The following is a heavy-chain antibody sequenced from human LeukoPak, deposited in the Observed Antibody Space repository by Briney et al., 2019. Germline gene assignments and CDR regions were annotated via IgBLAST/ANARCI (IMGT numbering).Heavy chain of an antibody. CDR1: NGSFSGYY. CDR2: INHSGST. Sequence: SETLSLTCAVSNGSFSGYYWSWIRQPPGKGLEWIGEINHSGSTNYNPSLKSRVTISVDTSKNQFSLKLSSVTAADTAVYYCARSSPLRFLEWLPSYYFDYWGQGTLVTVSS. D-gene: IGHD3-3*01. V-gene: IGHV4-34*01. J-gene: IGHJ4*02. CDR3: ARSSPLRFLEWLPSYYFDY.